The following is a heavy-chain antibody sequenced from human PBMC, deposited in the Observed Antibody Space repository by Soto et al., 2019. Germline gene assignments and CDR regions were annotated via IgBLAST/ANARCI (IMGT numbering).Heavy chain of an antibody. J-gene: IGHJ4*02. CDR1: GGSISSSSYY. CDR3: ARRKIVATIKYDY. V-gene: IGHV4-39*01. CDR2: IYYSGST. D-gene: IGHD5-12*01. Sequence: SETLSLTCTVSGGSISSSSYYWGWIRQPPGKGLEWIGSIYYSGSTYYNPSLKSRVTISVDTSKNQFSLKLSSVTAADTAVYYCARRKIVATIKYDYWGQGTLVTVSS.